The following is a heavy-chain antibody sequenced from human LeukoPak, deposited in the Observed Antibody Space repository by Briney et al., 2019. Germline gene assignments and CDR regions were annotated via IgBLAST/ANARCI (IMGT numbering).Heavy chain of an antibody. CDR1: GYTFTSYD. J-gene: IGHJ6*02. CDR2: MNPNSGNT. D-gene: IGHD3-3*01. CDR3: ARKNRPYYDFWSGYYGYYYGMDV. V-gene: IGHV1-8*01. Sequence: GASVKVSCKASGYTFTSYDINWVRQATGQGLEWMGWMNPNSGNTGYAQKFQGRVTMTRNTSISTAYMELSSLRSEDTAVYYCARKNRPYYDFWSGYYGYYYGMDVWGQGTTVTVSS.